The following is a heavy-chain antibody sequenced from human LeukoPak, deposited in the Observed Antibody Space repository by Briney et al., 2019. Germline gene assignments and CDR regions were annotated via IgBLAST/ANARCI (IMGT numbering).Heavy chain of an antibody. D-gene: IGHD6-13*01. V-gene: IGHV4-59*08. J-gene: IGHJ4*02. CDR3: ARRARATAGGDYFDY. CDR1: GSSMNNYY. Sequence: PSETLSLTCTVSGSSMNNYYWTCMRQSPGKGLEGIGYFHYTRNTNYNPSLRGRVTMSADTSKNQFSLKLNSVTAADTAIYYCARRARATAGGDYFDYWGQGTLVTVSS. CDR2: FHYTRNT.